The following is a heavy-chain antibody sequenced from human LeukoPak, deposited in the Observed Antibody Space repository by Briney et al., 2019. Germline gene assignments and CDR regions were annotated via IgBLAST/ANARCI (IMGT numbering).Heavy chain of an antibody. CDR3: ARGNYDMDV. J-gene: IGHJ6*02. CDR1: GFTFSSYA. CDR2: IWFDGSNT. Sequence: PGGSLRLSCTASGFTFSSYAMSWVRQAPGKGLEWVAVIWFDGSNTYYVDSVKGRFTISRDNSKNTLYLQMNSLRAEDTAVYYCARGNYDMDVWGQGTTVTVSS. V-gene: IGHV3-33*08.